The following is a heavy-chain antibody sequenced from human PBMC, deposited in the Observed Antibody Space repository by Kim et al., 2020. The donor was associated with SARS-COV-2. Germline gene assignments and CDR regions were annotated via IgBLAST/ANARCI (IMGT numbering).Heavy chain of an antibody. Sequence: ASVKVSCKASGYTFTSYDINWVRQATGQGLEWMGWMNPNSGNTGYAQKFQGRVTMTRNTSISTAYMELSSLRSEDTAVYYCARETPSHQYFAWSKSYGMDVWGQGTTVTVSS. CDR1: GYTFTSYD. V-gene: IGHV1-8*01. CDR3: ARETPSHQYFAWSKSYGMDV. D-gene: IGHD3-9*01. J-gene: IGHJ6*02. CDR2: MNPNSGNT.